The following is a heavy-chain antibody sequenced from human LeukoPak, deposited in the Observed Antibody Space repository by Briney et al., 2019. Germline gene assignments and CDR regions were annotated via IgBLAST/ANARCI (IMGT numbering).Heavy chain of an antibody. D-gene: IGHD2-15*01. CDR3: ATDYCSGGSCSLDMDV. CDR1: GYTLTELS. V-gene: IGHV1-24*01. CDR2: FDPEDGET. J-gene: IGHJ6*02. Sequence: ASVKVSCKVSGYTLTELSMHWVRQAPGKGLEWMGGFDPEDGETIYAQKFQGRVTMTEDTSTDTAYMELSSLRSEDTAVYYCATDYCSGGSCSLDMDVWGQGTTVSVSS.